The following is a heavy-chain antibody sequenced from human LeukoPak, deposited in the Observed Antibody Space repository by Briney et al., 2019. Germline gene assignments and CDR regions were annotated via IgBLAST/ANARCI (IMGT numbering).Heavy chain of an antibody. D-gene: IGHD1-14*01. Sequence: GGSLRLSCAASGFTFSSYAMHWVRQAPGKGLEWVAVISYDGSNKYYADSVKGRFTISRDNSKNTLYLQMNSLRAEDTAVYYCARDRARRTGYPFDYWGQGTLVTVSS. CDR3: ARDRARRTGYPFDY. CDR1: GFTFSSYA. J-gene: IGHJ4*02. V-gene: IGHV3-30-3*01. CDR2: ISYDGSNK.